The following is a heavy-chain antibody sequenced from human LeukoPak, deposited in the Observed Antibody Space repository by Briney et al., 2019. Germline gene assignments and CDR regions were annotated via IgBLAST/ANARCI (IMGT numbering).Heavy chain of an antibody. D-gene: IGHD6-13*01. V-gene: IGHV3-23*01. Sequence: GGSLRLSCAASGFTFSSYWMHWVRQGPGKGLEWVSAISGSGGSTYYADSVKGRFTISRDNSKNTLYLQMNSLRAEDTAVYYCARDSLIAAVGYYGMDVWGQGTTVTVSS. CDR2: ISGSGGST. CDR1: GFTFSSYW. CDR3: ARDSLIAAVGYYGMDV. J-gene: IGHJ6*02.